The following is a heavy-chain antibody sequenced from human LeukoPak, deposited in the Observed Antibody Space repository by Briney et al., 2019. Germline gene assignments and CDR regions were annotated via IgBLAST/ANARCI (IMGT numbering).Heavy chain of an antibody. J-gene: IGHJ6*03. CDR3: ARVGYQLLHYYYYYMDV. CDR2: ISSSSSTI. Sequence: QPGGSLRLFCAASGFTFSSYSMKGVRQARGRGLEWVSYISSSSSTIYYADSVKGRFTISRDNAKNSLYLQMNSLRAEDTAVYYCARVGYQLLHYYYYYMDVWGKGTTVTVSS. D-gene: IGHD2-2*01. V-gene: IGHV3-48*04. CDR1: GFTFSSYS.